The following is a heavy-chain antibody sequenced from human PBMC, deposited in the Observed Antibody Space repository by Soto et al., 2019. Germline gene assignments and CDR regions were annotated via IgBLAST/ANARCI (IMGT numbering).Heavy chain of an antibody. J-gene: IGHJ3*02. CDR3: ARGFGSSSAEIDAFEI. D-gene: IGHD6-13*01. CDR1: GGSFSGYY. CDR2: INHSGST. V-gene: IGHV4-34*01. Sequence: QVQLQQWGAGLLKPSETLSLTCAVYGGSFSGYYWSWIRQPPGKGLEWIGEINHSGSTNYNPSLKSRVTISVDTSKNQFSLKLSSVTAADTAVYYCARGFGSSSAEIDAFEILGQGTMVTVSS.